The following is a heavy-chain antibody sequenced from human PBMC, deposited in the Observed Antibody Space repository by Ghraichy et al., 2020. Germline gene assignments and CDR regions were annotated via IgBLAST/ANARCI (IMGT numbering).Heavy chain of an antibody. Sequence: GGSLRLSCAASGFTFSSFWMIWVRQAPGKGLEWVANIKQDGSEKYYVDSVKGRFTISRDNAKSSLYLQMNSLRVDDTAVYYCVRAQSMMITPSYWGQGTLVTVSS. CDR2: IKQDGSEK. D-gene: IGHD4/OR15-4a*01. V-gene: IGHV3-7*04. J-gene: IGHJ4*02. CDR1: GFTFSSFW. CDR3: VRAQSMMITPSY.